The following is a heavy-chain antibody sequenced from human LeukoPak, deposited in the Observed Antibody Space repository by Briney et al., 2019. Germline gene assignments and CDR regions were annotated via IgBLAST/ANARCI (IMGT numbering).Heavy chain of an antibody. V-gene: IGHV3-21*01. D-gene: IGHD6-19*01. CDR2: ISRSGTYL. Sequence: NPGRSLRLSCAASGLTFSNYDMHWVRQAPGKGLEWVSSISRSGTYLYYADSLEGRFTVSRDDAKSSLYLQMRSPRAEDTAVYYCARHVYSSGWGAFDMWGQGTMVTVSS. CDR1: GLTFSNYD. CDR3: ARHVYSSGWGAFDM. J-gene: IGHJ3*02.